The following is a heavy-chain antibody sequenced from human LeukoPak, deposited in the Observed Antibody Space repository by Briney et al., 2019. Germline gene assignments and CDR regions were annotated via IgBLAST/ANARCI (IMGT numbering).Heavy chain of an antibody. CDR3: ARIRCGHSGSVCYNH. D-gene: IGHD3-9*01. CDR1: GVSINDYY. CDR2: ISHTEGT. Sequence: SETLSLTCGVFGVSINDYYWSWIRQSPGKGLEWIGEISHTEGTRYNPSLESRVTMSVGTSENQLSLKLIFVTAADTAVYYCARIRCGHSGSVCYNHWGLGTLVTVAA. V-gene: IGHV4-34*01. J-gene: IGHJ1*01.